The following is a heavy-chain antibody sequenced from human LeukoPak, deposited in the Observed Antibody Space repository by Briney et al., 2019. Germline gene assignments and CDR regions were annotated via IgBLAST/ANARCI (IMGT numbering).Heavy chain of an antibody. CDR1: GYTFTGCY. V-gene: IGHV1-2*02. CDR2: INPNSGGT. D-gene: IGHD3-3*01. Sequence: ASVEVSCKASGYTFTGCYMHWVRQAPGQGLEWMGWINPNSGGTNYAQKFQGRVTMTRDTSISTAYMELSRLRSDDTAVYYCARDFTIFGVVTPRRVFDPWGQGTLVTVSS. J-gene: IGHJ5*02. CDR3: ARDFTIFGVVTPRRVFDP.